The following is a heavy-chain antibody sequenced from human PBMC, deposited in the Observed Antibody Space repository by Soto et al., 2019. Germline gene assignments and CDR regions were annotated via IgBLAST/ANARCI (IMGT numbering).Heavy chain of an antibody. Sequence: GGSLRLSCAASGFTFSSYAMSWVRQAPGKGLEWVSGISGSGDTIYYADSVKGRFTISRDNSKNTLYLQMNSLRAEDTAVYYCAKGNLGFWSGYPNWPFDYWGQGTLVTVSS. CDR1: GFTFSSYA. CDR3: AKGNLGFWSGYPNWPFDY. CDR2: ISGSGDTI. J-gene: IGHJ4*02. D-gene: IGHD3-3*01. V-gene: IGHV3-23*01.